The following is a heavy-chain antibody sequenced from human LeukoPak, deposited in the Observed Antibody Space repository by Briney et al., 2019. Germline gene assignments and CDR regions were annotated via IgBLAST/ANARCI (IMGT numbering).Heavy chain of an antibody. D-gene: IGHD4-17*01. V-gene: IGHV4-61*02. CDR3: ARTLDGDYVRGRWFDP. CDR1: GVSITSGSYY. CDR2: IYTSGST. Sequence: SQTLSLTCTASGVSITSGSYYWSWIRQPAGKGLEWIGRIYTSGSTNYNPSLKSRVTISVDTSKNQFSLKLSSVTAADTAVYYCARTLDGDYVRGRWFDPWGQGTLVTVSS. J-gene: IGHJ5*02.